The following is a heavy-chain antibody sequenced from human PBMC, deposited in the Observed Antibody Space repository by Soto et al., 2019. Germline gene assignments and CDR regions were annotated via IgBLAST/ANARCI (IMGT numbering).Heavy chain of an antibody. V-gene: IGHV3-30*18. CDR2: ISYDGSNK. D-gene: IGHD2-2*01. CDR3: AKTGGGYQLLSYGMDV. CDR1: GFTFSSYG. Sequence: QVQLVESGGGVVQPGRSLRLSCAASGFTFSSYGMHWVRQAPGKGLEWVAVISYDGSNKYYADSVKGRFTISRDNSKNTLYLQMNSLRAEDTAVCYCAKTGGGYQLLSYGMDVWGQGTTVTVSS. J-gene: IGHJ6*02.